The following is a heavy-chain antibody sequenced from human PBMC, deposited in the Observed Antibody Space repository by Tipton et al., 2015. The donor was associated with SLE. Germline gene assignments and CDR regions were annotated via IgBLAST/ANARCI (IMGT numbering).Heavy chain of an antibody. V-gene: IGHV4-31*03. CDR3: ARGEDPDPFDS. Sequence: TLSLTCTVSGGSINNYYWSWIRQHPGKGLEWIAYIHYNGNTYYNPSLKSRVTISIDASKNQFSLKLSSVTAADTAVYSCARGEDPDPFDSWGRGTMVTVSS. CDR1: GGSINNYY. CDR2: IHYNGNT. J-gene: IGHJ3*02.